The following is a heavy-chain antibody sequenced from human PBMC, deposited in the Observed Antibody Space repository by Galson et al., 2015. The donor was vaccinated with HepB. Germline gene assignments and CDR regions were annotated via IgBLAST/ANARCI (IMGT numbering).Heavy chain of an antibody. CDR3: AVDCSRPSCPDY. V-gene: IGHV3-30-3*01. CDR2: ISYDGNNK. D-gene: IGHD2-2*01. Sequence: SLRLSCAASGFTFSSYAMHWVRQAPGKGLEWVAVISYDGNNKFYADSVKGRFSISRDSSKNTLYLQMNSLRPEDTSVYYCAVDCSRPSCPDYWGQGTLVTVSS. J-gene: IGHJ4*02. CDR1: GFTFSSYA.